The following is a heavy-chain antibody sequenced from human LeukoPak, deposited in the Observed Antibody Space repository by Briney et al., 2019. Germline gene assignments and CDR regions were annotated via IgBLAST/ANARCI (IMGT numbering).Heavy chain of an antibody. J-gene: IGHJ3*02. CDR1: GYTLTTYA. CDR2: INTNSGNP. Sequence: GASVKVSCKASGYTLTTYAMNWVRQAPGQGLEWMGWINTNSGNPTYAQGFTGRFVFSLDTSVSTAYLQISSLKAEDTAVYYCARGGDILTGYPSFDIWGQGTMVTVSS. CDR3: ARGGDILTGYPSFDI. V-gene: IGHV7-4-1*02. D-gene: IGHD3-9*01.